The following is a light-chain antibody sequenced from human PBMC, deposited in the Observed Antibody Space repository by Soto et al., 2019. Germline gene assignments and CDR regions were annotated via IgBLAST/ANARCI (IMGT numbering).Light chain of an antibody. CDR2: DAS. Sequence: EIVLTQSPATLSLSPGERATLSSRASQSVSSYLAWYQQKPGQAPRLLISDASNRATGIPARFSGSGSGTDFTLTISSLEPEDFAVYYCQQRSNWPMYTFGQGTKVDIK. CDR1: QSVSSY. J-gene: IGKJ2*01. V-gene: IGKV3-11*01. CDR3: QQRSNWPMYT.